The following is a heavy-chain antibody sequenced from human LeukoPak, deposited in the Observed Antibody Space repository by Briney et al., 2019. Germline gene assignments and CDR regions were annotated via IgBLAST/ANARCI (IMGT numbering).Heavy chain of an antibody. V-gene: IGHV4-4*07. CDR2: IYTSGTT. CDR3: ARGAADRNNYYYYIDV. Sequence: SETLSLTCTVSGGSISSYYWSWIRQPAGKGLEWIGRIYTSGTTHYNPSLKSRVTMSVDTSKNQFSLKLTSVTAADTAVYYCARGAADRNNYYYYIDVWGKGTTITVSS. CDR1: GGSISSYY. D-gene: IGHD1/OR15-1a*01. J-gene: IGHJ6*03.